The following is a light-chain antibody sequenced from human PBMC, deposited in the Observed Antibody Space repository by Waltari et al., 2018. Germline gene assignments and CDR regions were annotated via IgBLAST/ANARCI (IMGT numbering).Light chain of an antibody. Sequence: SYELTQPPSVSVSPGQTARITCSGDALPNQYAFWFQQKPGQAPVLVIYKDTQRPSGIPERFSGSSSGTTVTLTITRVEAGDEADYYCQVWHSGSDLGAYVFGTGTKVTVL. V-gene: IGLV3-25*02. J-gene: IGLJ1*01. CDR2: KDT. CDR1: ALPNQY. CDR3: QVWHSGSDLGAYV.